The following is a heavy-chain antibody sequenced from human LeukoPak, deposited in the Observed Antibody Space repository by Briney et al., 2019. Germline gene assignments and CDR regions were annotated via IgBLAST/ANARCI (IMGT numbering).Heavy chain of an antibody. V-gene: IGHV1-18*01. CDR2: ISAYNGNT. CDR3: ARETGGYNWNDFDY. CDR1: GYTFTSYG. D-gene: IGHD1-20*01. Sequence: ASVKVSCKASGYTFTSYGISWARQAPGQGLEWMGWISAYNGNTNYAQKFQGRVTMTTDTSTSTAYMELRSLRSDDTAVYYCARETGGYNWNDFDYWGQGTLVTVSS. J-gene: IGHJ4*02.